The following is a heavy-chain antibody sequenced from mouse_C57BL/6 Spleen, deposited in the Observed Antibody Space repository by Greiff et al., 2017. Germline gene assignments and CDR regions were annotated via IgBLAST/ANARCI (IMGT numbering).Heavy chain of an antibody. J-gene: IGHJ4*01. CDR3: AREEITTVVRDAMDY. CDR2: IYPRDGST. Sequence: QVQLQQSGPELVKPGASVKLSCKASGYTFTSYDINWVKQRPGQGLEWIGWIYPRDGSTKYNEKFKGKATLTVDTSSSTAYMELHSLTSEDSAVYFCAREEITTVVRDAMDYWGQGTSVTVSS. V-gene: IGHV1-85*01. CDR1: GYTFTSYD. D-gene: IGHD1-1*01.